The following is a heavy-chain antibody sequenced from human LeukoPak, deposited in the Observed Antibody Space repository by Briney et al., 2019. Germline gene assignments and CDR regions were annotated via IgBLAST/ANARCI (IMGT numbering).Heavy chain of an antibody. CDR3: ARDLAYYGSGSYDY. Sequence: PGGSLRLSCAASGFTFSDHYMDWVRQAPGKGLEWVGRTRNKANSYTTEYAASVKGRFTISRDDSKNSLYLQMNSLKTEDTAVYYCARDLAYYGSGSYDYWGQGTLVTVSS. V-gene: IGHV3-72*01. J-gene: IGHJ4*02. CDR2: TRNKANSYTT. CDR1: GFTFSDHY. D-gene: IGHD3-10*01.